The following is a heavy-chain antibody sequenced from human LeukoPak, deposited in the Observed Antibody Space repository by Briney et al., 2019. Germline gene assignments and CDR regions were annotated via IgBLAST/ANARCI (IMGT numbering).Heavy chain of an antibody. CDR3: ARDQGTVIVPTAIGWFDP. V-gene: IGHV4-61*02. D-gene: IGHD2-2*02. Sequence: SETLSLTCTVSGGSISSGSFYWSWIRQPAGKGLEWIGRIYSSGSTNYNPSLKCRVTISVDTSKNQFSLKLRSVTAADTAVYYCARDQGTVIVPTAIGWFDPWGQGTLVTVSS. J-gene: IGHJ5*02. CDR2: IYSSGST. CDR1: GGSISSGSFY.